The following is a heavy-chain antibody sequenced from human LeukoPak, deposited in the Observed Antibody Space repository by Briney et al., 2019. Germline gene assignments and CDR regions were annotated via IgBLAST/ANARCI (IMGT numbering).Heavy chain of an antibody. CDR2: IYYSGST. CDR3: ARLKGAAAGTS. J-gene: IGHJ4*02. V-gene: IGHV4-39*01. D-gene: IGHD6-13*01. CDR1: GGSISSSSYY. Sequence: VKPLETLSLTCTVSGGSISSSSYYWGWIRQPPGKGLEWIGSIYYSGSTYYNPSLKSRVTISVDTSKNQFSLKLSSVTAADTAVYYCARLKGAAAGTSWGQGTLVTVSS.